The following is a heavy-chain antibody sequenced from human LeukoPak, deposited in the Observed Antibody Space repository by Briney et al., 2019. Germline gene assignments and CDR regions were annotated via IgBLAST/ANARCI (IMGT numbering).Heavy chain of an antibody. V-gene: IGHV1-3*01. Sequence: VASVKVSCKASGYTFTSYAMHWVRQAPGQRLEWMGWINAGNGNTKYSQKFQGRVTITRETSASTAYMELSSLRSEDTAVYYCARDLLSYCSGGSCYPFDYWGQGTLVTVSS. J-gene: IGHJ4*02. D-gene: IGHD2-15*01. CDR3: ARDLLSYCSGGSCYPFDY. CDR2: INAGNGNT. CDR1: GYTFTSYA.